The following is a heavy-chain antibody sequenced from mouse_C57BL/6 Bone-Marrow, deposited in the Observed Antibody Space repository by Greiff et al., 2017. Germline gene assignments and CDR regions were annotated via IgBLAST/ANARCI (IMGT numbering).Heavy chain of an antibody. CDR2: ISSGGSYT. V-gene: IGHV5-6*01. Sequence: EVKLVESGGDLVKPGGSLKLSCAASGFTFSSYGMSWVRQTPDKRLEWVATISSGGSYTYYPDSVKGRFTISRDNAKNTLYLQMSSLKSEDTAMYYCARGGVVALDYWGQGTTLTVSS. J-gene: IGHJ2*01. CDR3: ARGGVVALDY. D-gene: IGHD1-1*01. CDR1: GFTFSSYG.